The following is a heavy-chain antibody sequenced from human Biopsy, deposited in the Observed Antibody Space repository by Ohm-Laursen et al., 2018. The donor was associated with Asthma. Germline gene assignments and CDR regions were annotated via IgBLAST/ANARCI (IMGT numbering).Heavy chain of an antibody. CDR1: GFAVSRGH. Sequence: GSLRLSCAASGFAVSRGHMFWVRQAPGKGLEWVSVIYSGGASHTADSVRGRFTISRDYSKNTLYLQMHGLRAEDTAVYYCARGDSSNWSHHYFDYWGQGTLVTVSS. J-gene: IGHJ4*02. V-gene: IGHV3-53*01. CDR3: ARGDSSNWSHHYFDY. CDR2: IYSGGAS. D-gene: IGHD3-22*01.